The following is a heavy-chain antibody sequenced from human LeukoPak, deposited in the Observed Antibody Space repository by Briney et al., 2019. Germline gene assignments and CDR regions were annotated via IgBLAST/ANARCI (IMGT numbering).Heavy chain of an antibody. CDR3: ARERRRGIAAAGTPGFDP. J-gene: IGHJ5*02. CDR2: INHSGST. Sequence: PSETLSLTCAVYGGSFSGYYWSWIRQPPGKGLEWIGEINHSGSTNYNPSLKSRVTISVDTSKNQFSLKLSSVTAADTAVYYCARERRRGIAAAGTPGFDPWGQGTLVTVSS. CDR1: GGSFSGYY. D-gene: IGHD6-13*01. V-gene: IGHV4-34*01.